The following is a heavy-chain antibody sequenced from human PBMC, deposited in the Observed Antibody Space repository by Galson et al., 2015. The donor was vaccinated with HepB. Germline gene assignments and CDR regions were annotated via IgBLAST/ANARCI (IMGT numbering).Heavy chain of an antibody. J-gene: IGHJ3*02. Sequence: SVKVSCKASGYTFTGYYMHWVRQAPGQGLEWMGWINPNSGGTNYAQKFQGRVTMTRDTSISTAYMELSRLRSDDTAVYYCARDVGFVVVPAADDAFDIWGQGTMVTVSS. CDR1: GYTFTGYY. CDR2: INPNSGGT. V-gene: IGHV1-2*02. CDR3: ARDVGFVVVPAADDAFDI. D-gene: IGHD2-2*01.